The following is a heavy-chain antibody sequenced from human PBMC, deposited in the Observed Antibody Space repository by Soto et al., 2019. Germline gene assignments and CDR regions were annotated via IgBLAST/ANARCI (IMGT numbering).Heavy chain of an antibody. CDR2: IYHSGST. Sequence: TMSLTCAVSAGSLSSGGDSWRRTRPTPGKGLEWIGYIYHSGSTYYNPSLKSRVTISVDRSKNQFSLKLSSVTAADTALDYCATARGVVSPNGFDPWGQGTLVTVSS. CDR3: ATARGVVSPNGFDP. CDR1: AGSLSSGGDS. V-gene: IGHV4-30-2*01. D-gene: IGHD3-3*01. J-gene: IGHJ5*02.